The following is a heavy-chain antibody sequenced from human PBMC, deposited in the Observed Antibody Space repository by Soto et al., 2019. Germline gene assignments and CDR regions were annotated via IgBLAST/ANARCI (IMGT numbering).Heavy chain of an antibody. V-gene: IGHV1-69*12. CDR1: GDTFDTFA. J-gene: IGHJ6*02. CDR3: ARSKDREQLGGNYSYALDV. D-gene: IGHD2-15*01. CDR2: IIPLFRTP. Sequence: QVQLVQSGAEVLKPGSSVKVSCKASGDTFDTFAISWVRQAPGQGLEWMGGIIPLFRTPRYGQKSQGRVTITADDSTATAYMELSSLRSEDTAVYYWARSKDREQLGGNYSYALDVWGQGTTVTVSS.